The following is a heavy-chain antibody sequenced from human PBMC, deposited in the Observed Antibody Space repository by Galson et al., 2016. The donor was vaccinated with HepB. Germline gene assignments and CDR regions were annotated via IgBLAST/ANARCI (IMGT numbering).Heavy chain of an antibody. V-gene: IGHV3-21*01. CDR1: GFTFSNFS. CDR2: ISSSSSYI. Sequence: LRLSCAASGFTFSNFSMNWVRQAPGKGPEWVSSISSSSSYIYYADSVKGRFTISRDNAKNSLYLQMNSLRAEDTAVYYCARDLSIVVKYFDYWGQGTLVTVSS. J-gene: IGHJ4*02. D-gene: IGHD3-22*01. CDR3: ARDLSIVVKYFDY.